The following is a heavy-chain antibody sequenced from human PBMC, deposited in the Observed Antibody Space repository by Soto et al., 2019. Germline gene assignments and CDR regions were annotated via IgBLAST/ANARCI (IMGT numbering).Heavy chain of an antibody. V-gene: IGHV1-2*02. CDR2: INPNSGGT. J-gene: IGHJ6*02. D-gene: IGHD3-3*01. Sequence: ASVKVSCKASGYTFTGYYMHWVRQAPGQGLEWMGWINPNSGGTNYAQKFQGRVTMTRDTSISTAYMELSRLRSDDTAVYYCAKDYDFCSGYYNPAAGTQRPQNHYYYYGMDVWGQGTTVTVSS. CDR3: AKDYDFCSGYYNPAAGTQRPQNHYYYYGMDV. CDR1: GYTFTGYY.